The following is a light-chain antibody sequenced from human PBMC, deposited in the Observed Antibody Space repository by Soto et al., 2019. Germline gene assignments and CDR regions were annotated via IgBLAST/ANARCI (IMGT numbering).Light chain of an antibody. CDR1: QNISSY. V-gene: IGKV1-39*01. Sequence: IQITQSPTSLSASVGDRVTISCRASQNISSYLNWYQQKPGKAPKLLIYDASSLQSGVPSRFSGSGSGTDFTLTISSLQPEDFATYYCQQSYSTPWTFGQGTKVDIK. CDR3: QQSYSTPWT. J-gene: IGKJ1*01. CDR2: DAS.